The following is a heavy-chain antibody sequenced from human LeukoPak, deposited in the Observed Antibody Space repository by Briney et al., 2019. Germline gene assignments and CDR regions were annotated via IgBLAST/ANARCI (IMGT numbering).Heavy chain of an antibody. D-gene: IGHD1-14*01. Sequence: GGSLRLTCAASGFTVITNDMTWVRQAPGKGLEWVSVLYSDGNTKYADSVQGRFTISRDNSKNTLYPEMNSLSPDDTAVYYCARGVEPLAANTLAYWGQGTLVTVSS. V-gene: IGHV3-53*01. CDR1: GFTVITND. CDR2: LYSDGNT. CDR3: ARGVEPLAANTLAY. J-gene: IGHJ4*02.